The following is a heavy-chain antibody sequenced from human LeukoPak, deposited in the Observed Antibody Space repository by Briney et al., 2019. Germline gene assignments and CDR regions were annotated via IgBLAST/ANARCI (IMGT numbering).Heavy chain of an antibody. CDR1: GFTFSSYS. D-gene: IGHD3-22*01. CDR2: ISSSSSYI. CDR3: ARAGDRYYYDSSGYYPDY. Sequence: GGSLRLSCAASGFTFSSYSMNWVRQAPGEGLEWVSSISSSSSYIYYADSVKGRFTISRDNAKNSLYLQMNSLRAEDTAVYYCARAGDRYYYDSSGYYPDYWGQGTLVTVSS. V-gene: IGHV3-21*01. J-gene: IGHJ4*02.